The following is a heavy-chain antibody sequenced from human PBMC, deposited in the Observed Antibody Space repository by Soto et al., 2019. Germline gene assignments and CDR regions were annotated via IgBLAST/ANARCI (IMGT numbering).Heavy chain of an antibody. CDR2: IYYSGST. Sequence: LSLTCTVSGGSISSYYWSWIRQPPGKGLEWIGYIYYSGSTNYNPSLKSRVTISVDTSKNQFSLKLSSVTAADTAVYYCALSSSFYYGMDVWGQGTTVTVSS. CDR3: ALSSSFYYGMDV. CDR1: GGSISSYY. V-gene: IGHV4-59*01. J-gene: IGHJ6*02. D-gene: IGHD6-6*01.